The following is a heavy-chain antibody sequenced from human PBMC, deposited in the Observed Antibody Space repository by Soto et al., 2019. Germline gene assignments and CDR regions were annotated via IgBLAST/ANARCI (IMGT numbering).Heavy chain of an antibody. V-gene: IGHV1-2*02. CDR1: GHTFTVFY. Sequence: ASVKVSCKASGHTFTVFYIHCMLQSPVQWLDWMGCINPNSGDTKYAQKFQGRVTMTRDTSISTAYMDLSSLRSDDTAVYYCARAGIAAPYSGEYAMDVWGQGTTVTVSS. CDR3: ARAGIAAPYSGEYAMDV. J-gene: IGHJ6*02. CDR2: INPNSGDT. D-gene: IGHD6-13*01.